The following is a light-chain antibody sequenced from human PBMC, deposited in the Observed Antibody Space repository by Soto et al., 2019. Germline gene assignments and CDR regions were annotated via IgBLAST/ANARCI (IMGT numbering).Light chain of an antibody. Sequence: QSALTQPPSASGSPGQSVTISCTGTSSDVGGYNYVSWYQQHPGKAPKLMIYEVSKRPSGVPDRFSGSKSGNTASLTASGLQPEAEADYSCSSYAGSNNFVFGGGTKVTVL. V-gene: IGLV2-8*01. CDR2: EVS. J-gene: IGLJ2*01. CDR3: SSYAGSNNFV. CDR1: SSDVGGYNY.